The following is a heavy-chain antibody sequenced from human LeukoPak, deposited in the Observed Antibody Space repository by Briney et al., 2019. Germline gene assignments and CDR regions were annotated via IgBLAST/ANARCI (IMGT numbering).Heavy chain of an antibody. J-gene: IGHJ4*02. V-gene: IGHV3-66*01. D-gene: IGHD5-12*01. CDR1: GFTVSSNY. Sequence: GGSLRLSCAAPGFTVSSNYMSSVRQAPGKGLEWVSGIYSDGSTYYADSVKGRFTISRDNSNNTLYLQMNSQRAEDTAVYYCARGVADYSGYDYTGDYWGQGTLVTVSS. CDR3: ARGVADYSGYDYTGDY. CDR2: IYSDGST.